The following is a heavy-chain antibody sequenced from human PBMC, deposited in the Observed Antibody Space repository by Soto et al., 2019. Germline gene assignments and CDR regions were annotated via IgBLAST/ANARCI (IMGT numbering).Heavy chain of an antibody. CDR1: GFTLSDYY. CDR2: ISSGRSST. CDR3: GRVAPPQDY. J-gene: IGHJ4*02. V-gene: IGHV3-11*05. Sequence: PGGSLRLSCAASGFTLSDYYMSWIRQAPGKGLEWVSYISSGRSSTNYADSVKGRFTISRDSAKNSLYLQMNSLRAEDTAVYYCGRVAPPQDYWGQGTLVTVSS.